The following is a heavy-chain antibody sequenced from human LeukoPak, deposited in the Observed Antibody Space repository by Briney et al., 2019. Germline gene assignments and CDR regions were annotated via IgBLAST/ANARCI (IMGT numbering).Heavy chain of an antibody. CDR3: ARDHYDSSGYYYGPDY. Sequence: QSGGSLRLSCAASGFTFSSYWMSWVRQAPGKGLEWVANIKQDGSEKYYVDSVKGRFTISRDNAKNSLYLQMNSLRAEDTAVYYCARDHYDSSGYYYGPDYWGQGTLVTVSS. J-gene: IGHJ4*02. D-gene: IGHD3-22*01. CDR1: GFTFSSYW. CDR2: IKQDGSEK. V-gene: IGHV3-7*01.